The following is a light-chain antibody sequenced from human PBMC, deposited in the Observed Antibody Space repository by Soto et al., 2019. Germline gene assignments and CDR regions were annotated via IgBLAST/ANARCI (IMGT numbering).Light chain of an antibody. Sequence: ENVLTQSPGTLSLSPGERATLSCRASQSVSSSYLTWYQQKPGQAPRLLIYGASSRATDIPDRFSGSGSGTDFTLNIRRLEPEDFAVYYGQQYDSSPVTFGQGTKLEIK. CDR2: GAS. J-gene: IGKJ2*01. CDR1: QSVSSSY. CDR3: QQYDSSPVT. V-gene: IGKV3-20*01.